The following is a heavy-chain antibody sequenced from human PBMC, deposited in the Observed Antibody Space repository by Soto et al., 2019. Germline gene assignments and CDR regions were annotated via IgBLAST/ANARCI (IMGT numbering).Heavy chain of an antibody. Sequence: SETLSLTCTVSGGSMRNYFWTWLRQPPGKGLEWIGYIHYSGTTSFFPSYNPSLRSRVTISEDTSKNQFSLKLLSVTTADTAVYFCAAGEASSRNLAPYYLDFWGQGTLVTVSS. CDR1: GGSMRNYF. CDR2: IHYSGTT. J-gene: IGHJ4*02. V-gene: IGHV4-59*01. CDR3: AAGEASSRNLAPYYLDF. D-gene: IGHD6-13*01.